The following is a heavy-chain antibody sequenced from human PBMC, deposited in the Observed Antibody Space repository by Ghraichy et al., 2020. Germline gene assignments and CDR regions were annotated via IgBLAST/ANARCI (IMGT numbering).Heavy chain of an antibody. Sequence: SCAASGFTFRSYAMIWVRQAPGKGLEWISAITNSGGDTFHADSVKGRFTISRDNSKDTLYLHMDSLRAEDTALYYCEKGSSDSRPYYFDYWGQGTVVTVSS. J-gene: IGHJ4*02. D-gene: IGHD6-13*01. CDR1: GFTFRSYA. CDR2: ITNSGGDT. V-gene: IGHV3-23*01. CDR3: EKGSSDSRPYYFDY.